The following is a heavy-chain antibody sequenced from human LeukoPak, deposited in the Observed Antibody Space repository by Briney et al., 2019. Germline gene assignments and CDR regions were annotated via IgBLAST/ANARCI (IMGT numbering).Heavy chain of an antibody. V-gene: IGHV4-38-2*02. CDR2: IYHSGST. CDR1: GYSISSGYY. D-gene: IGHD6-19*01. J-gene: IGHJ4*02. CDR3: ARGIAVAGSYFDY. Sequence: SETLSLTCTVSGYSISSGYYWGWIRQPPGKGLEWIGSIYHSGSTYYNPSLKSRVTISVDTSKNQLSLKLSSVTAADTAVYYCARGIAVAGSYFDYWGQGTLVTVSS.